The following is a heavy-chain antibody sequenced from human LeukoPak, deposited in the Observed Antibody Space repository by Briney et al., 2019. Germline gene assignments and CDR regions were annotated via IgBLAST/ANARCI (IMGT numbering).Heavy chain of an antibody. Sequence: GGSLRLSCVASGFTFTKYWMGWVRQAPGKGLEWVANINYDGSDKYYVDSVKGRFTISRDNAKNSLSLQMNSLRAEDTAVYYCARDFHRRYYDSSGYNAFDIWGQGTMVTVSS. CDR1: GFTFTKYW. CDR3: ARDFHRRYYDSSGYNAFDI. CDR2: INYDGSDK. J-gene: IGHJ3*02. V-gene: IGHV3-7*01. D-gene: IGHD3-22*01.